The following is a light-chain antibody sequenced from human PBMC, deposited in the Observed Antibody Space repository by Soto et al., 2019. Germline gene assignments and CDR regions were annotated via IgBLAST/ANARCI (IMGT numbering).Light chain of an antibody. J-gene: IGKJ1*01. V-gene: IGKV3-20*01. CDR3: QQYGSSPLWT. Sequence: NVVTHSPGTLSSSPGERASLSCRASQSVSSSYLAWYQQKPGQAPRLLIYGASSRATGIPDRFSGSGSGTDFTLTISRLEPEDFAVYYCQQYGSSPLWTFGQGTKVDI. CDR2: GAS. CDR1: QSVSSSY.